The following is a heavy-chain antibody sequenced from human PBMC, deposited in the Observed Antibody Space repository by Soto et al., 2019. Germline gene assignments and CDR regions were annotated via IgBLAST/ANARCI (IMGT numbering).Heavy chain of an antibody. V-gene: IGHV3-72*01. CDR2: TANKRSHYTT. D-gene: IGHD3-16*01. Sequence: EVELVESGGGLVQAGGSLRVSCGVSGFTSSDHYMDWVRQAPGKGLEWVGRTANKRSHYTTEYAASVKGRFIISRDDSKNSVYLQMNSMQIEDTAVYYCARAGFGHGLDVWGQGTTVTVAS. CDR3: ARAGFGHGLDV. CDR1: GFTSSDHY. J-gene: IGHJ6*02.